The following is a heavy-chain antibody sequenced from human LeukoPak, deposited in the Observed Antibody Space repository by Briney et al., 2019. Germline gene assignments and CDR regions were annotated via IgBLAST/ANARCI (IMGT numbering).Heavy chain of an antibody. Sequence: SETLSLTCTVSGGSISSYYWSWIRQPPGKGLEWIGYIYYSGSTNYNPSLKSRVTISVDTSKNQFSLKLSSVTAADTAVYYCETNGGYYDSSGYPTLGYWGQGTLVTVSS. V-gene: IGHV4-59*01. D-gene: IGHD3-22*01. CDR1: GGSISSYY. J-gene: IGHJ4*02. CDR2: IYYSGST. CDR3: ETNGGYYDSSGYPTLGY.